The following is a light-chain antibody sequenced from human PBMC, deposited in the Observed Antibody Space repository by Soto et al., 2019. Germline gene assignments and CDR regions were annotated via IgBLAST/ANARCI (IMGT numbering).Light chain of an antibody. CDR3: QQRSNWPLT. CDR2: EAS. J-gene: IGKJ5*01. Sequence: EIVLTQSPATLSLSPGESATLSCRASRSVSSYLAWYQQKPGQAPRILIEEASNRPTDIPARVSGSGSGTDFTLTISSLEPEDFAVYYCQQRSNWPLTFGQGTRLEIK. CDR1: RSVSSY. V-gene: IGKV3-11*01.